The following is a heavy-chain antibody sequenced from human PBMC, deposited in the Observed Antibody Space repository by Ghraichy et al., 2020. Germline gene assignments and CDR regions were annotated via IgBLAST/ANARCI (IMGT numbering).Heavy chain of an antibody. CDR1: GFTFSSYA. J-gene: IGHJ6*02. V-gene: IGHV3-23*01. Sequence: GGSLRLSCAASGFTFSSYAMSWVRQAPGKGLEWVSAISGSGGSTYYADSVKGRFTISRDNSKNTLYLQMNSLRAEDTAVYYCAIRYGSGSYLIPQYYYYCMGGWGQRNPVNGSS. CDR3: AIRYGSGSYLIPQYYYYCMGG. D-gene: IGHD3-10*01. CDR2: ISGSGGST.